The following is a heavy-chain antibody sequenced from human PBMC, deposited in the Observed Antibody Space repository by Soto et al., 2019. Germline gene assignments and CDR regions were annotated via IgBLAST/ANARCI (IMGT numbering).Heavy chain of an antibody. CDR1: GGSIISSSYY. V-gene: IGHV4-39*01. Sequence: SETLSLTCTVSGGSIISSSYYWGWIRQPPGKGLEWIGSIYYIGSTYYNPSLKSRVTISVDTSKNQFSLKVSSVTAADTAVYYCARLAILHNWFDHWGQGTLVTVSS. CDR2: IYYIGST. J-gene: IGHJ5*02. D-gene: IGHD3-3*01. CDR3: ARLAILHNWFDH.